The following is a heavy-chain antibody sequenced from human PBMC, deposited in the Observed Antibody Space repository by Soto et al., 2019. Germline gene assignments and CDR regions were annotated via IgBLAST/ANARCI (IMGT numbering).Heavy chain of an antibody. CDR1: GFTLSGYA. D-gene: IGHD3-3*01. CDR2: IDGSGSTI. CDR3: ANHISISVG. J-gene: IGHJ4*02. V-gene: IGHV3-23*01. Sequence: EVQLLESGGGLVQPGGSLRLSCAASGFTLSGYAMTWVRQAPGKGLEWVSVIDGSGSTIYYADSVKGRFTISRDNSRNTLYLQMNSLRAEDTAVYYCANHISISVGWGQGTLVTVSS.